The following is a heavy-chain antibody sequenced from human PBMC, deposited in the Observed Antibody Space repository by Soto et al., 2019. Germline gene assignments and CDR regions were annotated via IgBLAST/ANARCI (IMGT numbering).Heavy chain of an antibody. CDR2: MNPNSGDT. CDR1: FTSYD. CDR3: ARGPGSSDWRFSYYYMDV. V-gene: IGHV1-8*01. D-gene: IGHD6-19*01. J-gene: IGHJ6*02. Sequence: QVQLVQSGAEVKKPGASVKVSCTFTSYDINWVRQATGQGLEWMACMNPNSGDTRYAQKLQGRVTMTRNTSSFTAYMELSSLRSEDTAVYYCARGPGSSDWRFSYYYMDVWGQGTTVTVSS.